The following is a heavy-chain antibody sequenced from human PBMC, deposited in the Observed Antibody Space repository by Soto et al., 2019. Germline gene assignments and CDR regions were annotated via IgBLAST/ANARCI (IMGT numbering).Heavy chain of an antibody. J-gene: IGHJ3*02. D-gene: IGHD6-19*01. V-gene: IGHV4-4*02. CDR3: ASTGPTAVAGYRDAFDI. CDR2: IYHSGST. Sequence: QVQLQESGPGLVKPSGTLSLTCAVSGGSISSSNWWSWVRQPPGKGLEWIGEIYHSGSTNYNPSLKSGVTISVDKSKNQFSLKLSSVTAADTAVYYCASTGPTAVAGYRDAFDIWGQGTMVTVSS. CDR1: GGSISSSNW.